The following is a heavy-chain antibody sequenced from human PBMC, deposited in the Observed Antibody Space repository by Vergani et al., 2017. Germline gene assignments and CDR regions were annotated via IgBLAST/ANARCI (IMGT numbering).Heavy chain of an antibody. Sequence: QVQLQESGPRLVKPSETLSLTCIVSGGSISPYYWSWIRQPAGKGLEWIGRIYTSESTNYNPSLKSRVTMSVDTSKNQFSLKLSSVTAADTAVYYCARAYSGSYSADYYYYDGMDVWGQGTTVTVSS. CDR3: ARAYSGSYSADYYYYDGMDV. D-gene: IGHD1-26*01. J-gene: IGHJ6*02. V-gene: IGHV4-4*07. CDR1: GGSISPYY. CDR2: IYTSEST.